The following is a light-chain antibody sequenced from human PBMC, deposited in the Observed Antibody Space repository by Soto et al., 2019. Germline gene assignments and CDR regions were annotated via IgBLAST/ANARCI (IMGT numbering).Light chain of an antibody. CDR1: QSVSSS. J-gene: IGKJ3*01. CDR2: GAS. V-gene: IGKV3-15*01. CDR3: QQYNNWPPFT. Sequence: EIVMTQSPATLSVSPGERVTLSCRASQSVSSSLAWYQQKPGQAPRHLIYGASTRATGIPARFSGSGSGTEFTLTISSLQSEDFAVYYCQQYNNWPPFTFGPGNKVDIK.